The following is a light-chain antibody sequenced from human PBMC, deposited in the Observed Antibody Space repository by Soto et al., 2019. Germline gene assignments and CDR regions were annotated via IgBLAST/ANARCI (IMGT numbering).Light chain of an antibody. CDR2: LGS. Sequence: DIVMTQSPLSLPVTPGEPASISCRSSQSVLHSNGYNYLDWYLQKPGQSPQLLIYLGSNRASGVPDRFSGSGSGTDFTLAISSLQPEDSATYYCLQDINYPWTFGQGTKVDIK. CDR1: QSVLHSNGYNY. V-gene: IGKV2-28*01. J-gene: IGKJ1*01. CDR3: LQDINYPWT.